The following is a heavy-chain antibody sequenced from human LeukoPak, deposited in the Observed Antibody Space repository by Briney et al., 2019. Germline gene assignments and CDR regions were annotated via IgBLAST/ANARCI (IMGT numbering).Heavy chain of an antibody. CDR1: GFTFSSYA. V-gene: IGHV3-23*01. J-gene: IGHJ3*02. CDR3: AKDFSSHDSTPDDAFDI. Sequence: PGGSLRLSCAASGFTFSSYAMSWVRQAPGKGLEWVSAISGSGGSTYYADSVKGRFTISRDNSKNTLYLQMNSLRAEDTAVYYCAKDFSSHDSTPDDAFDIWGQGTMVTVSS. CDR2: ISGSGGST. D-gene: IGHD3-22*01.